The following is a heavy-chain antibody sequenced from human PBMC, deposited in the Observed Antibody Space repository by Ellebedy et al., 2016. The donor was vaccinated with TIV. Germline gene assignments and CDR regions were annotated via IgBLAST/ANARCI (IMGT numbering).Heavy chain of an antibody. CDR2: IIPILGIA. D-gene: IGHD6-19*01. CDR3: AREPSGVGWYDSSWFDP. Sequence: AASVKVSCKASGGTFSRHVIRWARQAPGQGLEWMGRIIPILGIANYAQKFQGRVTITADKSTSTAYMELSSLRSEDTAVYYCAREPSGVGWYDSSWFDPWGQGTLVTVSS. CDR1: GGTFSRHV. J-gene: IGHJ5*02. V-gene: IGHV1-69*04.